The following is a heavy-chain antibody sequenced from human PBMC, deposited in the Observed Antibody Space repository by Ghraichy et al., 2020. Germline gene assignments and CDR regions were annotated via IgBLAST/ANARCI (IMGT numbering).Heavy chain of an antibody. CDR2: IYYSGST. D-gene: IGHD6-13*01. V-gene: IGHV4-59*01. CDR1: GGSISSYY. CDR3: AREGILDSSSPHAFDY. J-gene: IGHJ4*02. Sequence: SQTLSLTCTVSGGSISSYYWSWIRQPPGKGLEWIGYIYYSGSTNYNPSLKSRVTISVDTSKNQFSLKLSSVTAADTAVYYCAREGILDSSSPHAFDYWGQGTLVTVSS.